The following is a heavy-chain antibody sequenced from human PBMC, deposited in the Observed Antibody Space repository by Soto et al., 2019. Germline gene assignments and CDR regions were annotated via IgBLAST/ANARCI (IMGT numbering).Heavy chain of an antibody. CDR3: ARGSGYEYYYYGMDV. J-gene: IGHJ6*02. D-gene: IGHD5-12*01. CDR1: GFTFSNHE. V-gene: IGHV3-48*03. CDR2: ISSSGSTI. Sequence: PGGSLRLSCEASGFTFSNHEMNWVRQAPGKGLEWVSYISSSGSTIYYSDSVKGRFTISRVNAKNALYLQMNSLRAEDTAIYYCARGSGYEYYYYGMDVWGQGTTVTVSS.